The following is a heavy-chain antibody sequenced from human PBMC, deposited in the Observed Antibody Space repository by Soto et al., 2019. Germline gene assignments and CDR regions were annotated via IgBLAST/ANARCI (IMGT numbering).Heavy chain of an antibody. D-gene: IGHD3-10*01. CDR1: GVTFSNYA. CDR2: LSGSGGTT. J-gene: IGHJ4*02. CDR3: AKRRADYGSGADTVYFDS. V-gene: IGHV3-23*01. Sequence: EVQLLESGGGLVQPGGSLRLSCTVSGVTFSNYAMNWVRQAPGKGLEWVSSLSGSGGTTYYADSVKGRFIISRDNSKNTLYLRMNSLGAEESALYYCAKRRADYGSGADTVYFDSWGQGALVTVSS.